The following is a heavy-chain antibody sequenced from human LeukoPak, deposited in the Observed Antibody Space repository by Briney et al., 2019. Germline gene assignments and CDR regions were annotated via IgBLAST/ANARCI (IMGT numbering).Heavy chain of an antibody. CDR2: ISWDGGST. CDR3: AKGDIVVVPAAMEGAFDI. V-gene: IGHV3-43D*03. CDR1: GFTFDDYA. Sequence: GGSLRLSCAASGFTFDDYAMHWVRQAPGKGLEWVSLISWDGGSTYYADSVKGRFTISRDNSKNSLYLQMNSLRAEDTALYYCAKGDIVVVPAAMEGAFDIWGQGTMVTVSS. D-gene: IGHD2-2*01. J-gene: IGHJ3*02.